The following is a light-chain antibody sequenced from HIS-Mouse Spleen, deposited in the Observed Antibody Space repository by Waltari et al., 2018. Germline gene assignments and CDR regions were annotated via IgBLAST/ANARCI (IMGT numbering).Light chain of an antibody. V-gene: IGLV3-25*03. CDR1: ALPKQY. CDR2: KDS. CDR3: QSADSSGTYVV. Sequence: SYELTQPPSVSVSPGQTARITCSGDALPKQYAYRYQQKPGQAPGLVIYKDSERPSGIPERFSGSSSGTTVTLTISGVQAEDEADYYCQSADSSGTYVVFGGGTKLTVL. J-gene: IGLJ2*01.